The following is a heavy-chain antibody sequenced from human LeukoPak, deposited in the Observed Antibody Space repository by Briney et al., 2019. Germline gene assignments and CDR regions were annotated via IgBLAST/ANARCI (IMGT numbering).Heavy chain of an antibody. CDR2: IYHSGST. V-gene: IGHV4-38-2*02. J-gene: IGHJ5*02. Sequence: SETLSLTCTVSGYSISSGYFWGWIRQPPGKGLECIGTIYHSGSTYYNPSLKSRVTISVDTSKNQFSLKLNSETAADTAVYYCARIYSSSWFHNWFDPWGQGTLVTVSS. CDR1: GYSISSGYF. CDR3: ARIYSSSWFHNWFDP. D-gene: IGHD6-13*01.